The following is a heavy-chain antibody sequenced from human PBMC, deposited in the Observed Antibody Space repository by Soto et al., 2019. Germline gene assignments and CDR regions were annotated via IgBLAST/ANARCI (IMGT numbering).Heavy chain of an antibody. CDR3: ATGTQNFYX. V-gene: IGHV3-23*01. CDR1: GVTFTTRA. CDR2: ISGSGGTT. J-gene: IGHJ4*02. Sequence: LSISCAASGVTFTTRAMSWFRQAPGKGLQWVSGISGSGGTTYYADSVKCRLTISRDNSKNMFYLKMNSLRDDDTAVYYCATGTQNFYXWGRVARVT. D-gene: IGHD3-10*01.